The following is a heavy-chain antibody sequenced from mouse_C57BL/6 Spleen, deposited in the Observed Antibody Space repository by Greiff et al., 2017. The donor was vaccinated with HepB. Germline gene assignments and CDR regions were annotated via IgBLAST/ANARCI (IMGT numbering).Heavy chain of an antibody. CDR1: GYTFTSYT. CDR3: ARGLGLDWDYFDY. J-gene: IGHJ2*01. V-gene: IGHV1-4*01. CDR2: INPSSGYT. Sequence: LVESGAELARPGASVKMSCKASGYTFTSYTMHWVKQRPGQGLEWIGYINPSSGYTKYNQKFKDKATLTADKSSSTAYMQLSSLTSEDSAVYYCARGLGLDWDYFDYWGQGTTLTVSS. D-gene: IGHD4-1*01.